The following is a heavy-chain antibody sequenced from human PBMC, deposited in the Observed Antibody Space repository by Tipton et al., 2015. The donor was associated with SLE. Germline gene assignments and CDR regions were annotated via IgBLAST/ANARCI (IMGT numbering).Heavy chain of an antibody. CDR3: AKATELSCTGAQCYPLDS. CDR1: GFTFSKFW. V-gene: IGHV3-7*01. D-gene: IGHD2-8*02. CDR2: IKQDGNEQ. Sequence: GSLRLSCAASGFTFSKFWMSWVRQAPGKWLEWVANIKQDGNEQYYVDSVKGRFTISRDNAKNSLYLQMNSLRAEDTAVYYCAKATELSCTGAQCYPLDSWGQGTLVTVSS. J-gene: IGHJ4*02.